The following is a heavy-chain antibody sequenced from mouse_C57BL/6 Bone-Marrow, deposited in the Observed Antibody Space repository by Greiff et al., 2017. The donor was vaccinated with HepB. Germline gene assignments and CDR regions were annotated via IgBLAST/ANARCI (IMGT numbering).Heavy chain of an antibody. D-gene: IGHD1-1*02. CDR1: GYSITSGYY. CDR2: ISYDGSN. CDR3: AREGDIWDLDY. Sequence: VQLKESGPGLVKPSQSLSLTCSVTGYSITSGYYWNWIRQFPGNKLEWMGYISYDGSNNYNPSLKNRISITRDTSKNQFFLKLNSVTTEDTATYYCAREGDIWDLDYWGQGTTLTVSS. J-gene: IGHJ2*01. V-gene: IGHV3-6*01.